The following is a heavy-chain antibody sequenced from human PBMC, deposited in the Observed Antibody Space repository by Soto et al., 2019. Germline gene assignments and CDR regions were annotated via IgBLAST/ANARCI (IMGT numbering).Heavy chain of an antibody. Sequence: PSETLSLTCTVSGGSISSYYWSWIRQPPGKGLEWIGYIYYSGSTNYNPSLKSRVTISVDTSKNQFSLKLSSVTAADTAVYYCARVLSGFMDHHLDYWGQGTLVTVSS. CDR1: GGSISSYY. CDR2: IYYSGST. D-gene: IGHD3-10*01. V-gene: IGHV4-59*13. J-gene: IGHJ4*02. CDR3: ARVLSGFMDHHLDY.